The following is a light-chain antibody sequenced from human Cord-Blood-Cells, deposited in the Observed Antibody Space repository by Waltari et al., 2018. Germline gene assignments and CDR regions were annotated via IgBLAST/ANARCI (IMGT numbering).Light chain of an antibody. CDR3: QQLNSYPNIEYT. CDR1: QGISSY. Sequence: DIQLTQSPFFLSASVGDRVTITCRASQGISSYLAWYQQKPGKAPKLLIYAASTLQSGVPSRFSGSGSGTEFTLTISSLQPEDFATYYCQQLNSYPNIEYTFGQGTKLEIK. CDR2: AAS. J-gene: IGKJ2*01. V-gene: IGKV1-9*01.